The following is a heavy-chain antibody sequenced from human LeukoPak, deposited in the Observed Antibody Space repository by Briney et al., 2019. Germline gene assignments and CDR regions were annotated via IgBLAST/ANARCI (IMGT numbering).Heavy chain of an antibody. CDR3: ARETGGWFDP. J-gene: IGHJ5*02. D-gene: IGHD2-15*01. CDR1: GFRFNIFG. CDR2: IWYDGSNE. V-gene: IGHV3-33*01. Sequence: PGGSLRLSCAASGFRFNIFGMHWVRQAPGKGLEWVALIWYDGSNENYADSVKGRFTISKDNAKNSLYLQMNSLRAEDTAVYYCARETGGWFDPWGQGTLVTVSS.